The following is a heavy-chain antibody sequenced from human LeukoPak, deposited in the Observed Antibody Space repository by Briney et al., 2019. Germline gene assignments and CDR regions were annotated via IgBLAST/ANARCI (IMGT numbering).Heavy chain of an antibody. CDR1: GGSISSGSYY. Sequence: SETLSLTRTVSGGSISSGSYYWSWIRQPAGKGLEWIGRIYTSGSTNYNPSLKSRVTISVDTSKNQFSLKLRSVTAADTAVYYCARGPYIVVVPAANSWFDPWGQGTLVTVSS. CDR3: ARGPYIVVVPAANSWFDP. D-gene: IGHD2-2*01. CDR2: IYTSGST. J-gene: IGHJ5*02. V-gene: IGHV4-61*02.